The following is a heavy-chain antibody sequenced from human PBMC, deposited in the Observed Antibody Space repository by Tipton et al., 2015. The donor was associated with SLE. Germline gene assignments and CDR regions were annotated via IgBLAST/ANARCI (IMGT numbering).Heavy chain of an antibody. CDR2: IHFSGST. V-gene: IGHV4-38-2*02. Sequence: TLSLTCAVSGYSISSGYYWGWIRQPPGKGLEWIGGIHFSGSTNYSPSLKSRVTISVDTSKNQFSLKLISVTAADTAVYYCAREFLNPVTTVHYYFDLWGRGTLVTVSS. CDR3: AREFLNPVTTVHYYFDL. CDR1: GYSISSGYY. D-gene: IGHD4-11*01. J-gene: IGHJ2*01.